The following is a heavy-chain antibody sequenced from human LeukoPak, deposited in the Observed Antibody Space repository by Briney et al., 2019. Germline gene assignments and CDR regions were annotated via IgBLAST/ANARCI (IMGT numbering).Heavy chain of an antibody. V-gene: IGHV6-1*01. CDR1: GDSVSSNSAA. CDR3: AREEYYYDSRGYKLRYNWFDP. CDR2: TYYRSKWYN. D-gene: IGHD3-22*01. J-gene: IGHJ5*02. Sequence: SQTLSLTCAISGDSVSSNSAAWNWIRQSPSRGLEWLGRTYYRSKWYNDYAVSVKSRITINPDTSKNQFSLQLNSVTPEDTAVYYCAREEYYYDSRGYKLRYNWFDPWGQGTLVTVSS.